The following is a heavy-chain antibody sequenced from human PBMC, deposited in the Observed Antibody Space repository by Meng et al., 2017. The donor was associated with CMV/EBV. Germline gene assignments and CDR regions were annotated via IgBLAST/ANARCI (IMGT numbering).Heavy chain of an antibody. D-gene: IGHD1-26*01. Sequence: GESLKISCAASGFTFSSYAMHWVRQAPGKGLEWVAVISYDGSNKYYADSVKGRFTISRDNSKNTLYLQMNSLRAEDTAVYYCARGGANRAFDYWGQGTLVTVSS. CDR3: ARGGANRAFDY. V-gene: IGHV3-30-3*01. CDR1: GFTFSSYA. J-gene: IGHJ4*02. CDR2: ISYDGSNK.